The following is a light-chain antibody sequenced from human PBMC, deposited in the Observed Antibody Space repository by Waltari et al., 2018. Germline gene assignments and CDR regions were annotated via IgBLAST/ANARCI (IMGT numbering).Light chain of an antibody. CDR1: SGSVSTSNY. V-gene: IGLV8-61*01. CDR2: STN. Sequence: TVVTQKPSLSVSPGGTVTLTCGLSSGSVSTSNYPSWYQQTPGQAPRMLIYSTNTRPSGVPDRFSGSILGNKAALTITGAQADDESDYYCTLYMGSGISVFGSGTKLTVL. J-gene: IGLJ6*01. CDR3: TLYMGSGISV.